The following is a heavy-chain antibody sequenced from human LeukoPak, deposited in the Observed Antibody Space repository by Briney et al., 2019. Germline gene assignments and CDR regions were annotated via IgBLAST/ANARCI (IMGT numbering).Heavy chain of an antibody. CDR2: IKQDGSER. V-gene: IGHV3-7*03. CDR1: GFTFSSYW. J-gene: IGHJ4*02. D-gene: IGHD6-19*01. Sequence: GGSLRLSCAASGFTFSSYWMTWVRQAPGKGLEWVANIKQDGSERNYVDSVKGRFTISRDNANNSLYLQMNTLRDEDTAVYYCATGAGCGYWGQGTLVTVSS. CDR3: ATGAGCGY.